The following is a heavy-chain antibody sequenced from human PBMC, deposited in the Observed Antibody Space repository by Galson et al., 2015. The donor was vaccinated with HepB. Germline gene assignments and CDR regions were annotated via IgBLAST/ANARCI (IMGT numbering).Heavy chain of an antibody. J-gene: IGHJ4*02. Sequence: SLRLSCAASGFTFQNYGMSWVRQAPGKGLEWVSGIHGDGDYTYYVESVKGRFTISRDNSKNTLFLQMNSLRVDDTAIYYCAKEGAEVGHPKFDSWGQGIQVTVSS. CDR2: IHGDGDYT. D-gene: IGHD3/OR15-3a*01. CDR1: GFTFQNYG. CDR3: AKEGAEVGHPKFDS. V-gene: IGHV3-23*01.